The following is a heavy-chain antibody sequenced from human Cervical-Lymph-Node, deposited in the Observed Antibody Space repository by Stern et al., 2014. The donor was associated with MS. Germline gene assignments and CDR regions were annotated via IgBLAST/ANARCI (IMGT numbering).Heavy chain of an antibody. J-gene: IGHJ5*02. Sequence: QDQLVQSGAEVTKPGSSVKVSCEASGGTFSKFSSSWVRQAPGQGLEWMGGIFPVFGTPTYAQEFRGRVTITADVSTSTVYMELSSLRSDDTAVYYCALSSETSDRWYSLGYDLWGQGTLVTVSS. CDR1: GGTFSKFS. CDR3: ALSSETSDRWYSLGYDL. V-gene: IGHV1-69*12. CDR2: IFPVFGTP. D-gene: IGHD6-13*01.